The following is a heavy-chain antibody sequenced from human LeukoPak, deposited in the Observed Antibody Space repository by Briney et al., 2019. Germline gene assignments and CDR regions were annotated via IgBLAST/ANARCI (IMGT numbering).Heavy chain of an antibody. D-gene: IGHD2-15*01. CDR3: ARDNSYCSGGSCYAKGWFDP. J-gene: IGHJ5*02. Sequence: GGSLRLSCAASGFTFDDYAMHWVRQAPGKGLEWVSGISWNSGSIGYADSVKGRFTISRDNAKNSLYLQMNSLRAEDTAVYYCARDNSYCSGGSCYAKGWFDPWGQGTLVTVSS. CDR2: ISWNSGSI. CDR1: GFTFDDYA. V-gene: IGHV3-9*01.